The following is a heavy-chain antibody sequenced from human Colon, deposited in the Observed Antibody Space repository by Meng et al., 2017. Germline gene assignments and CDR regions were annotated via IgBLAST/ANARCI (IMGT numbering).Heavy chain of an antibody. CDR3: ARVNGDFDEAWFDP. J-gene: IGHJ5*02. CDR1: GASVSSDSHY. Sequence: QLQLQDAVPGLVRPAETLSLTCTVSGASVSSDSHYWSWIRQSPGKGLEWIGYIYYTGNTNYNPSLASRVSMSLDTSKNHFSLHLTSVTAADTAIYYCARVNGDFDEAWFDPWGQGTLVTVSS. V-gene: IGHV4-61*03. CDR2: IYYTGNT. D-gene: IGHD4-17*01.